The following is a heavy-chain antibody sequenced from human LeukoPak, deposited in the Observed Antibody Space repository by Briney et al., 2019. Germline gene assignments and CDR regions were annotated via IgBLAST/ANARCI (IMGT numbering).Heavy chain of an antibody. CDR3: ARDLAYSRLDY. D-gene: IGHD5-18*01. CDR1: GFTFSSYT. Sequence: GGSLRLSCAASGFTFSSYTMNWVRQAPGKGLEWVASINPDGNKKYSADSVKGRFTISRDNAENSLYLQMNSLRVEDTAFYYCARDLAYSRLDYWGQGMLVTVSS. V-gene: IGHV3-7*01. CDR2: INPDGNKK. J-gene: IGHJ4*02.